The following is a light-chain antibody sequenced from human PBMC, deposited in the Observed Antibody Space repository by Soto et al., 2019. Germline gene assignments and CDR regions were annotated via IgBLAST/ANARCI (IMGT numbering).Light chain of an antibody. CDR2: GAS. J-gene: IGKJ1*01. Sequence: DIQMTQSPSTLSGSVGDRVTITCRASQTISSWLAWYQQQPGKAPRLLIYGASTLQTGVPSRFSGSGSMTDFTLTISDLQPEDFATYYCQQTYTAPRTFGQGTKVDIK. CDR1: QTISSW. CDR3: QQTYTAPRT. V-gene: IGKV1-39*01.